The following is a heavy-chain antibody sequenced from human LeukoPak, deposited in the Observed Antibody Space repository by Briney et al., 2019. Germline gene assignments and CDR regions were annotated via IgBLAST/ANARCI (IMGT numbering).Heavy chain of an antibody. CDR2: IHPNNGGV. V-gene: IGHV3-9*01. CDR1: GFTFDDYA. CDR3: VKDAPNGSVDF. D-gene: IGHD2-8*01. J-gene: IGHJ4*02. Sequence: GGSLRLSCAASGFTFDDYAMHWVRQALGKGLECVSSIHPNNGGVGYAASVKGRFAISRDNARNSLYLEMTSLRPEDTAVYYCVKDAPNGSVDFWGRGTLVTVSS.